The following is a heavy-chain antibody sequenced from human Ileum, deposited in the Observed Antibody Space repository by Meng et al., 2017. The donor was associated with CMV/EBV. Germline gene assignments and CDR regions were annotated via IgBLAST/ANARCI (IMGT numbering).Heavy chain of an antibody. V-gene: IGHV3-74*01. J-gene: IGHJ4*02. Sequence: LVSFGGGLVRLWRSLRLSCVRLGFSLSRAWMHWVRQVPGKGLVWVSRIKSDGSNTDYADSVKGRFAISRDNAKNTLYMQMNSLRVEDTAVYYCARMSYWGQGTLVTVSS. CDR1: GFSLSRAW. CDR3: ARMSY. CDR2: IKSDGSNT.